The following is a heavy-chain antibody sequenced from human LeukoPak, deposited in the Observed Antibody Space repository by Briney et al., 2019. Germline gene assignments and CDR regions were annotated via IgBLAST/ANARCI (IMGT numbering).Heavy chain of an antibody. V-gene: IGHV3-53*01. CDR3: ASSSMVRGIITSNDY. J-gene: IGHJ4*02. D-gene: IGHD3-10*01. CDR2: IYSGGST. Sequence: GGSLRLSCAASGFTFSSYGMSWVRQAPGKGLEWVSVIYSGGSTYYADSVKGRFTISRDNSKNTLYLQINSLRAEDTAVYYCASSSMVRGIITSNDYWGQGTLVTVSS. CDR1: GFTFSSYG.